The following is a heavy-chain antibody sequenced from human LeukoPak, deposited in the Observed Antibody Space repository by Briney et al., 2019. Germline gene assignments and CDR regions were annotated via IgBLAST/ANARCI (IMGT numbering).Heavy chain of an antibody. CDR3: ARDLGASNYYYYYGMDV. V-gene: IGHV4-4*02. D-gene: IGHD1-26*01. J-gene: IGHJ6*02. CDR2: IYHSGST. CDR1: GGSISSSNW. Sequence: PSETLSLTCAVSGGSISSSNWWSWVRPPPGKGLEWIGEIYHSGSTNYNPSLKSRVTISVDKSKNQFSLKLSSVTAADTAVYYCARDLGASNYYYYYGMDVWGQGTTVTVSS.